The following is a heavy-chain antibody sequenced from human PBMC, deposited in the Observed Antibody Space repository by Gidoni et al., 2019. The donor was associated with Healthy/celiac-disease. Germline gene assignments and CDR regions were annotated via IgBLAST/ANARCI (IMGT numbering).Heavy chain of an antibody. D-gene: IGHD3-3*01. CDR1: GGPISSISYY. CDR3: ARQLYDFWSGSWDAFDI. V-gene: IGHV4-39*01. CDR2: IYSSGST. Sequence: QLQLQESGPGLVKPSETLSLTCTVSGGPISSISYYWGWIRQPPGKGLEWIGSIYSSGSTYYNPSLKSRVTISVDTSKNQFSLKLSSVTAADTAVYYCARQLYDFWSGSWDAFDIWGQGTMVTVSS. J-gene: IGHJ3*02.